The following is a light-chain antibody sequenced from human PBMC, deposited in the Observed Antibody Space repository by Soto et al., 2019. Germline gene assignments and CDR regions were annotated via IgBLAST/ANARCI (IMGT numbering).Light chain of an antibody. CDR3: SSYTSSTNYV. CDR1: SIDIAPYNY. Sequence: QSVLTQPASVSGSPGQSLTISCTGTSIDIAPYNYVSWYQQHPGKAPKLIIYEVSNRPSGISNRFSGSKSGNTASLTISGLQAEDEADYYCSSYTSSTNYVFGTGTKVTVL. J-gene: IGLJ1*01. V-gene: IGLV2-14*01. CDR2: EVS.